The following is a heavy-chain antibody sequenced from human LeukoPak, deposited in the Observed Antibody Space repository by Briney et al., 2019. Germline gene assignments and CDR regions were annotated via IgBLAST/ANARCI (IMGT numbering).Heavy chain of an antibody. Sequence: KPSETLSLTCTVSGGSISSYYWSWIRQPAEKGLEWIGRIYTSGSTNYNPSLKSRVTMSVDTSKNQFSLKLSSVTAADTAVYYCARDHSSSWYSLPGYWGQGTLVTVSS. CDR3: ARDHSSSWYSLPGY. CDR2: IYTSGST. CDR1: GGSISSYY. J-gene: IGHJ4*02. V-gene: IGHV4-4*07. D-gene: IGHD6-13*01.